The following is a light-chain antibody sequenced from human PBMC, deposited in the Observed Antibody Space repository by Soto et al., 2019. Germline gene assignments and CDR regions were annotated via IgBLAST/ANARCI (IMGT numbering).Light chain of an antibody. CDR1: SSDVGGYNY. CDR2: DVS. J-gene: IGLJ1*01. V-gene: IGLV2-14*01. CDR3: NSYTSSSTWV. Sequence: QSALTQPASVSGSPGQSITISCTGTSSDVGGYNYVSWYQQHPGKAPKLMIYDVSNRPSGFSNRFSGSKSGNTASLTISGLQAEDEADYYCNSYTSSSTWVFGTGTKVTVL.